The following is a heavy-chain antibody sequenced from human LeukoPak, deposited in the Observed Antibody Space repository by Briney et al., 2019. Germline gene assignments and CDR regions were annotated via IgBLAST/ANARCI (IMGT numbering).Heavy chain of an antibody. D-gene: IGHD5-18*01. J-gene: IGHJ4*02. CDR2: ICYSRNYI. Sequence: GGPLRLSCAASGFTFSTYSMNGLRQAPGKGLEWVSYICYSRNYIYYADPVKGRFTICRDNEKNSLNLQMNSLGAEDTAVYYCAGDRGYSYGPFDYWGQGTLVTVSS. V-gene: IGHV3-21*01. CDR1: GFTFSTYS. CDR3: AGDRGYSYGPFDY.